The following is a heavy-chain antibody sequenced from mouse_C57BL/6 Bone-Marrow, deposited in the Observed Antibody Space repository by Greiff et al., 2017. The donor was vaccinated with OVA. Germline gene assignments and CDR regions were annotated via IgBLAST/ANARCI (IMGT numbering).Heavy chain of an antibody. D-gene: IGHD2-4*01. CDR1: GYTFSSYW. V-gene: IGHV1-82*01. Sequence: QVQLQESGPELVKPGASVKISCKASGYTFSSYWMNWVKQRPGKGLEWIGRIYPGDGDTNYNGKFKGKATLTAEKSSSTAYMQLSSLTSEDSSVYFCAREDDYDWYFDVWGTGTTVTVSS. CDR3: AREDDYDWYFDV. J-gene: IGHJ1*03. CDR2: IYPGDGDT.